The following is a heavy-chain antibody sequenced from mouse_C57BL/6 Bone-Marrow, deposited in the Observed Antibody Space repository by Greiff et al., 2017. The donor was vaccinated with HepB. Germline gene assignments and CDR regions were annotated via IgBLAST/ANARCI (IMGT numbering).Heavy chain of an antibody. Sequence: VKLMESDAELVKPGASVKISCKVSGYTFTDHTIHWMKQRPEQGLEWIGYIYPRDGSTKYNEKFKGKATLTADKSSSTAYMQLNSLTSEDSAVYFCARKSLWLYYFDYWGQGTTLTVSS. CDR2: IYPRDGST. J-gene: IGHJ2*01. V-gene: IGHV1-78*01. CDR3: ARKSLWLYYFDY. D-gene: IGHD2-2*01. CDR1: GYTFTDHT.